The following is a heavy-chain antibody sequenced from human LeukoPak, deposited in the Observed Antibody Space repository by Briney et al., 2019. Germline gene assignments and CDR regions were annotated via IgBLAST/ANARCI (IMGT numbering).Heavy chain of an antibody. CDR3: ARDPIGDYDHRYFDY. J-gene: IGHJ4*02. Sequence: GGSPRLSCAASGFTFDDYGMSWVRQAPGKGLEWVSGINWNGGSTGYADSVKGRFTISRDNAKNSLYLQMNSLRAEDTAVYYCARDPIGDYDHRYFDYWGQGTLVTVSS. CDR1: GFTFDDYG. CDR2: INWNGGST. V-gene: IGHV3-20*04. D-gene: IGHD4-17*01.